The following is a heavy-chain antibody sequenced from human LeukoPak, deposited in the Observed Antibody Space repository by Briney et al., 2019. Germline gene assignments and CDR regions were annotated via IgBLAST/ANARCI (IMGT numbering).Heavy chain of an antibody. CDR1: GFTFSSYS. CDR2: ISSSSSTI. V-gene: IGHV3-48*01. D-gene: IGHD6-19*01. CDR3: ARISAGGAVAE. Sequence: PGGSLRLSCAASGFTFSSYSMNWVRQAPGKGLEWVSYISSSSSTIYYADSVKGRFTISRDNSNNTLYLQMGGLRPEDTAVFYCARISAGGAVAEWGQGTLVTVSS. J-gene: IGHJ4*02.